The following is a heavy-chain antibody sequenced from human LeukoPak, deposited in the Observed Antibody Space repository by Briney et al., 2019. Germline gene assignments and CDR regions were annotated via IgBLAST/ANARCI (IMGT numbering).Heavy chain of an antibody. Sequence: SVKVSCKDSGGTFSSYAISWVRQAPGEGLEWMGGIIPIFGPANYAQKFQGRVTITADESTSTAYMELSSLRSEDTAVYYCARFYYDILTGYYPYWGQGTLVTVSS. CDR3: ARFYYDILTGYYPY. J-gene: IGHJ4*02. CDR2: IIPIFGPA. CDR1: GGTFSSYA. V-gene: IGHV1-69*01. D-gene: IGHD3-9*01.